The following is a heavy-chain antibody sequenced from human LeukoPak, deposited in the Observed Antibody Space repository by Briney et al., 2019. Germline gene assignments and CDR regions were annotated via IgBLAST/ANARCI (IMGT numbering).Heavy chain of an antibody. CDR1: GYTFTSYD. V-gene: IGHV1-8*01. CDR3: ARNKAHVLRFLEWLRSDAFDI. CDR2: MNPNSGNT. D-gene: IGHD3-3*01. J-gene: IGHJ3*02. Sequence: GASVKVSCKASGYTFTSYDINWVRQAPGQGLEWMGWMNPNSGNTGYAQKFQGRVTMTRNTSISTAYMELSSLRSEDTAVYYCARNKAHVLRFLEWLRSDAFDIWGQGTMVAVSS.